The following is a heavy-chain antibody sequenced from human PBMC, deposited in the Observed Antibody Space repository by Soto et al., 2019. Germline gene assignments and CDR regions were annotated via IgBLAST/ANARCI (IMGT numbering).Heavy chain of an antibody. CDR1: GYTFSMSG. Sequence: GASVKVSCKSSGYTFSMSGISWVRQAPGQGLEWMGWISVYNGIINYEQKFQDRVTMTTDTTTNTAYMELRSLRSDDTSVYYCAREGPRPYYYYGMDVWGQGTTVTVSS. J-gene: IGHJ6*02. V-gene: IGHV1-18*01. CDR2: ISVYNGII. CDR3: AREGPRPYYYYGMDV.